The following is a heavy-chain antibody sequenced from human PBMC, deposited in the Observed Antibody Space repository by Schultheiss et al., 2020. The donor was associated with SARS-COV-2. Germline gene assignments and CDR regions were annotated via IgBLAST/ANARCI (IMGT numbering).Heavy chain of an antibody. CDR1: GFTFSSYS. D-gene: IGHD5-12*01. CDR3: ARDPSGYSGYGPFDY. V-gene: IGHV3-21*01. J-gene: IGHJ4*02. CDR2: ISSSSSYI. Sequence: GGSLRLSCAASGFTFSSYSMNWVRQAPGKGLEWVSSISSSSSYIYYADSVKGRFTISRDNAKNSLYLQMNSLRAEDTAVYYCARDPSGYSGYGPFDYWGQGTLVTVSS.